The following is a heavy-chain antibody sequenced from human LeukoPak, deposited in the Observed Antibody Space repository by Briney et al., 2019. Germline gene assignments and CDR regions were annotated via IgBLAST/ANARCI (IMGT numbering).Heavy chain of an antibody. Sequence: ASVKVSCKVSGYTLTELSMHWVRQAPGKGLEWMGGFDPEDGETIYAQKFQGRVTMTEDTSTDTAYMELSSLRSEDTAVYYCATRRTGDRWVFTYYSDYRGQGTLVTVSS. CDR3: ATRRTGDRWVFTYYSDY. CDR2: FDPEDGET. J-gene: IGHJ4*02. D-gene: IGHD7-27*01. CDR1: GYTLTELS. V-gene: IGHV1-24*01.